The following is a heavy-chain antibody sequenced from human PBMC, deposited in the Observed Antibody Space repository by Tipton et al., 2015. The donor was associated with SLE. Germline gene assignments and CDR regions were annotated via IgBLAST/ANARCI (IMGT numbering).Heavy chain of an antibody. CDR3: VVLNYSSSRYYFDY. Sequence: SLRLSCAASGFTFSSYAMHWVRQAPGKGLEWVAVISYDGSNKYYADSVKGRFTISRDNSKNTLYLQMNSLRAEDTAVYYCVVLNYSSSRYYFDYWGQGTLVTVSS. D-gene: IGHD6-13*01. CDR1: GFTFSSYA. V-gene: IGHV3-30-3*01. CDR2: ISYDGSNK. J-gene: IGHJ4*02.